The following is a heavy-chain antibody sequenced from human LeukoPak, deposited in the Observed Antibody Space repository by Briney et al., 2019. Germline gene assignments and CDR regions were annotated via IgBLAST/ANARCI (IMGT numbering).Heavy chain of an antibody. CDR3: ARGSSTSIVGGAFDI. V-gene: IGHV1-8*01. CDR2: MNPNSGNT. J-gene: IGHJ3*02. D-gene: IGHD1-26*01. Sequence: GASVTVSCTASGYTFTIYDINWVRQATGQGLEWMGWMNPNSGNTGYAQKFQGRVTMTRNTSISTAYMELSSLRSEDTAVYYCARGSSTSIVGGAFDIWGQGTMVTVSS. CDR1: GYTFTIYD.